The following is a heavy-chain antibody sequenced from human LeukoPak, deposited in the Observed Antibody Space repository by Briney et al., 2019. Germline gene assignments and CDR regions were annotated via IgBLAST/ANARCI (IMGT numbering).Heavy chain of an antibody. Sequence: KSGESLRISCKGSGYSFTSYWIGWVRQMPGKGLEWMGIIYPGDSDTRYSPSSQGQVTISADKSISTAYLQWSSLKASDTAMYYCARQQEMATMTAPQSPVDYWGQGTLVTVPS. CDR2: IYPGDSDT. CDR1: GYSFTSYW. CDR3: ARQQEMATMTAPQSPVDY. J-gene: IGHJ4*02. D-gene: IGHD5-24*01. V-gene: IGHV5-51*01.